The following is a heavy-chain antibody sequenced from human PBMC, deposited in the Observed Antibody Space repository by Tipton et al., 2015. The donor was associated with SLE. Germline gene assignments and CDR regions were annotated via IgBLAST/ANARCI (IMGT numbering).Heavy chain of an antibody. J-gene: IGHJ4*02. Sequence: TLSLTCTVSGGSISSSSRYWSWIRQPPGKGLEWIGSIYYSGGTYYSGSTYYNPSLKSRVTIELDASKNQFSLKLSSVTAADTAVYYCVICSPAGCAYFDYWGQGRLVTVSS. CDR3: VICSPAGCAYFDY. CDR1: GGSISSSSRY. D-gene: IGHD2-15*01. V-gene: IGHV4-39*07. CDR2: IYYSGGTYYSGST.